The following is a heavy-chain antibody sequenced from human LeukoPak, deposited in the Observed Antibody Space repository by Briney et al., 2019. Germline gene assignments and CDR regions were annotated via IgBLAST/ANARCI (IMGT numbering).Heavy chain of an antibody. CDR2: TYYRSKWYN. Sequence: SQTLSLTCAISGDSVSSNRAAWNWIRESPSGGLEWLGRTYYRSKWYNEYAVSVKSRIIINPDTSKNQFSLRLNSVTPGDTAVYYCVRDHGYFDFWGQGNLVTVSS. J-gene: IGHJ4*02. D-gene: IGHD2-2*03. CDR1: GDSVSSNRAA. V-gene: IGHV6-1*01. CDR3: VRDHGYFDF.